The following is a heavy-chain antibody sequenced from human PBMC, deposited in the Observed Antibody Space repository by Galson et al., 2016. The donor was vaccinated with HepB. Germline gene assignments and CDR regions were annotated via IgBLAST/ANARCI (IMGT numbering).Heavy chain of an antibody. V-gene: IGHV3-30*04. J-gene: IGHJ3*02. Sequence: SLRLSCAASGSTFSSFTLHWVRRTPGKGLEWLALVSPDASENYYADSVKGRFTVSRDNSRNTLYLQMYSLRPGDTAIYYCARARVVRGIYDAFNMWGQGTVVT. CDR3: ARARVVRGIYDAFNM. D-gene: IGHD2-21*01. CDR2: VSPDASEN. CDR1: GSTFSSFT.